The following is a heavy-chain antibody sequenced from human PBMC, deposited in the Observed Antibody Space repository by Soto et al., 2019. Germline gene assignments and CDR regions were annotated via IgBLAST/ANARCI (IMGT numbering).Heavy chain of an antibody. J-gene: IGHJ4*02. Sequence: PSETLSLTCAVYGGSFSCYYWSWIRQPPGKGLEWLGEINHSGITDYNPSLKSRITISIDTSKKQFSLKLNSVTAADTAVYYCAIGPRMWLAGGGYWGQGTQVTVS. CDR1: GGSFSCYY. CDR2: INHSGIT. CDR3: AIGPRMWLAGGGY. D-gene: IGHD6-19*01. V-gene: IGHV4-34*01.